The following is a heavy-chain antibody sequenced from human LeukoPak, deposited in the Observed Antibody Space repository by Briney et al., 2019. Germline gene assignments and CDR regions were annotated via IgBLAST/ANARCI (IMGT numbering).Heavy chain of an antibody. D-gene: IGHD3-22*01. CDR1: GFTFSSYS. CDR3: ARAVWYYDSSGYAVGVYFDS. V-gene: IGHV3-48*01. Sequence: GGSLRLSCAASGFTFSSYSMNWVRQAPGKGLEWVSYIDTGSTTISYADSLKGRFTISRDNAKNSLFLQMNGLRAEDTAVYYCARAVWYYDSSGYAVGVYFDSWGQGTLVTVSS. J-gene: IGHJ4*02. CDR2: IDTGSTTI.